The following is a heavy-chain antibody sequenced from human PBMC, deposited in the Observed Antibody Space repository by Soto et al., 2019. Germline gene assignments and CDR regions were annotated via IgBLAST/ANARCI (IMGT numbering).Heavy chain of an antibody. CDR1: CGSVSSPSYF. D-gene: IGHD4-17*01. J-gene: IGHJ4*02. CDR2: IYYSGRT. CDR3: ARGLTTVTNPGQ. Sequence: SETLSLTCTVSCGSVSSPSYFWNWIRQPPGKGLEWIGYIYYSGRTNYNPSLRSRVSISVDTSNNLFSLKLSSVTAADTAVYYCARGLTTVTNPGQWGQGALVTVSS. V-gene: IGHV4-61*01.